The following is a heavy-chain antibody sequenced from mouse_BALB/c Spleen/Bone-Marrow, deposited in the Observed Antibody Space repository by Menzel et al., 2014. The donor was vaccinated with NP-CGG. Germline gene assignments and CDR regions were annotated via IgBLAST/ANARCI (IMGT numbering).Heavy chain of an antibody. CDR3: ARSRYDRGFAY. D-gene: IGHD2-12*01. J-gene: IGHJ3*01. CDR2: IWSGGST. CDR1: GFSLTSYG. Sequence: VHLVESGPGLVQPSQSLSITCTVSGFSLTSYGVHWVRQSPGKGLEWLGVIWSGGSTDYNAAFISRLSISKDNSKSQVFSKMNSLQADDTAIYYCARSRYDRGFAYWGQGTLVTVSA. V-gene: IGHV2-4-1*01.